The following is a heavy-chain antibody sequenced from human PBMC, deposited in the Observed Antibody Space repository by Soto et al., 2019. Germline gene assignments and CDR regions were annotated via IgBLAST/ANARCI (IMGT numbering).Heavy chain of an antibody. CDR2: IYYSGST. V-gene: IGHV4-59*01. CDR1: GGSISSYY. CDR3: ARAFGPVDY. J-gene: IGHJ4*02. D-gene: IGHD3-3*01. Sequence: SETLSLTCTVSGGSISSYYWSWIRQPPGKGLEWIGYIYYSGSTNYNPSLKSRVTISVDTSKNQFSLKLSSVTAADTAVYYCARAFGPVDYWGQGTLVTVSS.